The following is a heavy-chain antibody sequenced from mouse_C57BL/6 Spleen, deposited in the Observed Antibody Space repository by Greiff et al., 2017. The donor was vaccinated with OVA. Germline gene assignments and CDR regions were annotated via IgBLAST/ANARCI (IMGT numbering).Heavy chain of an antibody. Sequence: QVQLKQSGPGLVQPSQSLSITCTVSGFSLTSYGVHWVRQSPGKGLEWLGVIWSGGSTDYNAAFISRLSISKDNSKSQVFFKMNSLQADDTAIYYCARRGLQYYAMDYWGQGTSVTVSS. J-gene: IGHJ4*01. CDR1: GFSLTSYG. V-gene: IGHV2-2*01. CDR2: IWSGGST. D-gene: IGHD2-4*01. CDR3: ARRGLQYYAMDY.